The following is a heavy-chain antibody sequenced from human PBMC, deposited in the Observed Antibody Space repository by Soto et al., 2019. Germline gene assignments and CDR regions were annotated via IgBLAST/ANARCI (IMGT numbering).Heavy chain of an antibody. V-gene: IGHV3-66*01. CDR1: GVTVSSNY. CDR2: IYNGGST. Sequence: GVSLRLSCAASGVTVSSNYMSLVRQAPGKGLEWVSVIYNGGSTYYADSVKGRFTISRDNSKNTLYLQMNSLRAEDTAVYYCARDRIPTGMDVWGQGTTVTVSS. J-gene: IGHJ6*02. CDR3: ARDRIPTGMDV.